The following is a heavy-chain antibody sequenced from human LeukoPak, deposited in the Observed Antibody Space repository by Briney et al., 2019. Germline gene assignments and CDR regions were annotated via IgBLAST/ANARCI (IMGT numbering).Heavy chain of an antibody. CDR2: ISSSSSYI. D-gene: IGHD2-15*01. V-gene: IGHV3-21*01. Sequence: GGSLRHSCAASGFTFSSYSMNWVRQAPGKGLEWVSSISSSSSYIYYADSVKGRFTISRDNAKNSLYLQMNGLRAEDTAVYYCARDGPYCSGGSCYSGEFDYWGQGTLVTVSS. J-gene: IGHJ4*02. CDR3: ARDGPYCSGGSCYSGEFDY. CDR1: GFTFSSYS.